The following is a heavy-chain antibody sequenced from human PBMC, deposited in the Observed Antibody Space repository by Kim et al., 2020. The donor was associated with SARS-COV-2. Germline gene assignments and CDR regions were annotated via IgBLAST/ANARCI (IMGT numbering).Heavy chain of an antibody. CDR1: GFTFSNYC. Sequence: GGSLRLSCAASGFTFSNYCMHWVRQAPGKGLEWVSRICSDGSNTSYADSVKGRFTISRDNSKNTLYLQMNSLRAEDTAVYYCARAVTAPFDSWGQGT. CDR2: ICSDGSNT. D-gene: IGHD5-18*01. V-gene: IGHV3-74*01. J-gene: IGHJ4*02. CDR3: ARAVTAPFDS.